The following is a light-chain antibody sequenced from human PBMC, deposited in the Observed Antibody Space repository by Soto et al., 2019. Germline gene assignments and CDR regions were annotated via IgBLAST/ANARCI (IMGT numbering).Light chain of an antibody. Sequence: EIVLTQSPVTLSVSTGERATLSCRASQSVGNKLGWYQQRPGQAPRLLIIGASTRATGVPAKFSGSGSGTEFSLTISSLQSEDFALYYCQQYNKWPPLTFGGGTKVEI. CDR2: GAS. V-gene: IGKV3-15*01. CDR3: QQYNKWPPLT. CDR1: QSVGNK. J-gene: IGKJ4*01.